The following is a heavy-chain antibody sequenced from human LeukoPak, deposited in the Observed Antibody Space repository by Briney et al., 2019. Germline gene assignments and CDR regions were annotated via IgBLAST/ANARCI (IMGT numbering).Heavy chain of an antibody. CDR1: GFTFSSYS. CDR2: ISSSSSYI. CDR3: ARHSYYYDSSGYYGGGNFDY. J-gene: IGHJ4*02. Sequence: GGSLRLSCAASGFTFSSYSMNWVRQAPGKGLEWVSSISSSSSYIYYADSVKGRFTISRDNAKNSLYLQMNSLGAEDTAVYYCARHSYYYDSSGYYGGGNFDYWGQGTLVTVSS. V-gene: IGHV3-21*01. D-gene: IGHD3-22*01.